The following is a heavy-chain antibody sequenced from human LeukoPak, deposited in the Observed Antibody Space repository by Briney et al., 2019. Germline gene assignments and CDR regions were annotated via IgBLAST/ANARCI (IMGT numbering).Heavy chain of an antibody. D-gene: IGHD2-15*01. Sequence: PGGSLRLSCGASGFTFSSYAMSWVRQAPGKGLEWVSLIYSGGSTYYADSVMGRSTISRDKSNNTLYLQMNSLRAEDTAVYYCATGGRSRVAFESWGQGTLVTVSS. J-gene: IGHJ4*02. V-gene: IGHV3-23*03. CDR2: IYSGGST. CDR1: GFTFSSYA. CDR3: ATGGRSRVAFES.